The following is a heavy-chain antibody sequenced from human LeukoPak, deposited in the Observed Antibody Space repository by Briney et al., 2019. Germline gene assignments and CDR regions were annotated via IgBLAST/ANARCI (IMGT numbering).Heavy chain of an antibody. CDR1: GGSISGYY. J-gene: IGHJ5*02. D-gene: IGHD6-13*01. Sequence: SETLSLTCTVSGGSISGYYWSWIRQPPGKGLEWIGYIYYSGSTNYNPSLKSRVTISVDTSKNQFSLKLSSVTAADTAMYYCARGGGSSSQGWFDPWGQGTLVTVSS. V-gene: IGHV4-59*08. CDR3: ARGGGSSSQGWFDP. CDR2: IYYSGST.